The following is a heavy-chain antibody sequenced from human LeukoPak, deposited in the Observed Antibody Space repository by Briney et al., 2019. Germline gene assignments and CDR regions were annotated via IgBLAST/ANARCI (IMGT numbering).Heavy chain of an antibody. V-gene: IGHV1-18*01. CDR3: ARDSIAAAGTRGYYYYGMGV. D-gene: IGHD6-13*01. CDR2: ISAYNGNT. Sequence: GASVKVSCKASGYTFTSYGISWVRQAPGQGLEWMGWISAYNGNTNYAQKLQGRVTMTTDTSTSTAYMELRSLRSDDTAVYYCARDSIAAAGTRGYYYYGMGVWGQGTTVTVSS. CDR1: GYTFTSYG. J-gene: IGHJ6*02.